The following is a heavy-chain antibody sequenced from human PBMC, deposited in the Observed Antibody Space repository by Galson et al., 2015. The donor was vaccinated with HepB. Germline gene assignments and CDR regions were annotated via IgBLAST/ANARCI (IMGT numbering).Heavy chain of an antibody. CDR1: GYTFTSYD. V-gene: IGHV1-8*01. J-gene: IGHJ4*02. Sequence: SVKVSCKASGYTFTSYDINWVRQATGQGLEWMGWMNPNSGNTGYAQKFQGRVTMTRNTSISTAYMELSSLRSEDTAVYYCARGHSHYDFWSGYYLYFDYWGQGTLVTISS. CDR2: MNPNSGNT. CDR3: ARGHSHYDFWSGYYLYFDY. D-gene: IGHD3-3*01.